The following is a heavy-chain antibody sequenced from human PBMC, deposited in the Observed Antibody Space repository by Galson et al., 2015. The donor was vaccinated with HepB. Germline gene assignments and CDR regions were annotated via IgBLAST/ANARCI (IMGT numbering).Heavy chain of an antibody. J-gene: IGHJ4*02. Sequence: SLRLSCAASGFTFSSYAMHWVRQAPGKGLEWVAVISYDGSNKYYADSVKGRFTISRDNSKNTLYLQMNSLRAEDTAVYYCERSYEGGYDFYFSDRPGFDYWGQGTLVTVSS. D-gene: IGHD3-3*01. CDR2: ISYDGSNK. CDR1: GFTFSSYA. CDR3: ERSYEGGYDFYFSDRPGFDY. V-gene: IGHV3-30*04.